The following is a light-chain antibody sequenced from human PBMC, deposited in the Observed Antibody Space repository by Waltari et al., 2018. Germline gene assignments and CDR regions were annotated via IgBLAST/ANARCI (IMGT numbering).Light chain of an antibody. V-gene: IGLV2-8*01. CDR1: SSDVGGYNY. CDR2: EVS. CDR3: SSYTARSTLV. Sequence: QSALTQPPSASGSPGQSVTISCTGTSSDVGGYNYVSWYQQHPGKAPKLMIYEVSTRPAGVPARFSGAKSGNTASLTVSGLQPEDEGDYFCSSYTARSTLVFGGGTNLTVL. J-gene: IGLJ3*02.